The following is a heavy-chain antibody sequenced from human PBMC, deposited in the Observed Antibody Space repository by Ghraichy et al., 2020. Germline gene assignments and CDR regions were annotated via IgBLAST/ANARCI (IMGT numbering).Heavy chain of an antibody. V-gene: IGHV4-38-2*02. D-gene: IGHD4-17*01. Sequence: SQTLSLTCTVSGYSISSGYYWGWIRQPPGKGLEWIGSIYRSGNTYYNPSLKSRVTISVDTSKNQFSLKLSSVTAADTAVYYCARGWSDYGDSYNWFDPWGQGTRVTVSS. CDR1: GYSISSGYY. CDR2: IYRSGNT. CDR3: ARGWSDYGDSYNWFDP. J-gene: IGHJ5*02.